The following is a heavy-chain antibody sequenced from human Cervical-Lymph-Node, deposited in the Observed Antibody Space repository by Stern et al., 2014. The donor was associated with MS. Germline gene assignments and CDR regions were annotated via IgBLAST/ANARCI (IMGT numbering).Heavy chain of an antibody. CDR2: MIPILGTA. Sequence: VQLVQSGAGVKKPGAWAKVSCKGSGGTFSNYAISWVRQAPGQGLEGVGGMIPILGTANYAQKFQGRVTITADESTTTAYMELSRLRSEDTARYYCASREKQWLXXFFSWGQGTLVTVSS. J-gene: IGHJ5*02. CDR3: ASREKQWLXXFFS. D-gene: IGHD6-19*01. V-gene: IGHV1-69*01. CDR1: GGTFSNYA.